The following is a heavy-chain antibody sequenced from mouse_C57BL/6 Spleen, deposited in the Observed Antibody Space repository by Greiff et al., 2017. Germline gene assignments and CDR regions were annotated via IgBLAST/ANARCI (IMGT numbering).Heavy chain of an antibody. CDR1: GYSFTSYY. CDR2: IYPGSGNT. CDR3: ARRGIYDGYDYAMDY. V-gene: IGHV1-66*01. D-gene: IGHD2-3*01. J-gene: IGHJ4*01. Sequence: VMLVESGPELVKPGASVKISCKASGYSFTSYYIHWVKQRPGQGLEWIGWIYPGSGNTKYNEKVKGKATLTADTSSSTAYMQLSSLTSEDSAVYYCARRGIYDGYDYAMDYWGHGTSVTVSS.